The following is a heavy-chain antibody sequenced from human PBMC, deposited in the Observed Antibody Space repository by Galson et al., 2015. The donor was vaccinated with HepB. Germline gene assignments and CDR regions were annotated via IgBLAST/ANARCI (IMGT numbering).Heavy chain of an antibody. CDR1: GFTFSTSS. J-gene: IGHJ4*02. V-gene: IGHV3-21*01. CDR3: ARDWRPGGGEVVVLALFDY. CDR2: ISSSSNYR. D-gene: IGHD3-22*01. Sequence: SLRLSCAVSGFTFSTSSMGWVRQAPGKGLEWVSSISSSSNYRYYADSVRGRFTISRDNAKNSLYLQMNSLRAEDTAIYYCARDWRPGGGEVVVLALFDYWGQGTLVTVSS.